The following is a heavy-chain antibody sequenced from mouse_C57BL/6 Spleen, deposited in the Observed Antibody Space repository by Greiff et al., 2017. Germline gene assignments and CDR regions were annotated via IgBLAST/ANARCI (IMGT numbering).Heavy chain of an antibody. CDR1: GFTFSSYA. CDR2: ISDGGSYT. V-gene: IGHV5-4*03. CDR3: ARGEANWWYFDV. Sequence: EVKLMESGGGLVKPGGSLKLSCAASGFTFSSYAMSWVRQTPEKRLEWVATISDGGSYTYYPDNVKGRFTISRDNAKNNLYLQMRHLKSEDTAMYYCARGEANWWYFDVWGTGTTVTVSS. J-gene: IGHJ1*03. D-gene: IGHD4-1*01.